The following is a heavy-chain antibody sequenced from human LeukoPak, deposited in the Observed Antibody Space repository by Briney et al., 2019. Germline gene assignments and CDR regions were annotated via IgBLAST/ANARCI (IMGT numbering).Heavy chain of an antibody. J-gene: IGHJ4*02. CDR3: ARSGSGWFDY. CDR1: GFTVSSNY. D-gene: IGHD6-19*01. Sequence: GGSLRLSCAASGFTVSSNYMSWLRQAPGKGLEWVSVMYAGGSPYYADSVKGRFTISRDSSKSTLYLQMNSLRVEDTAMYYCARSGSGWFDYWGQGTLVTVSS. V-gene: IGHV3-53*01. CDR2: MYAGGSP.